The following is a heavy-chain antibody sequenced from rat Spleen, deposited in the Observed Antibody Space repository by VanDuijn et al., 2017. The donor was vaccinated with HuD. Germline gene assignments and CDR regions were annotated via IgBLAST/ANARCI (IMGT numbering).Heavy chain of an antibody. CDR1: GYSIPDNY. Sequence: EVQLQESGPGLVKPSQSLPLTCSVTGYSIPDNYLAWIRKFPGNRMEWIGHKNYSGSTNYNPSPKSRNSITRDTSKNQVFLQLNSVTTDDTATYYCAWGNSFDYWGQGVMVTDSS. J-gene: IGHJ2*01. V-gene: IGHV3-1*01. CDR3: AWGNSFDY. CDR2: KNYSGST.